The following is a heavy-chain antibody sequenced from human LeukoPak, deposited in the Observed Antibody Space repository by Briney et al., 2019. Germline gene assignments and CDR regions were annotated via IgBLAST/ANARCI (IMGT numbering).Heavy chain of an antibody. CDR1: GYTFTSYG. Sequence: ASVKVSCKASGYTFTSYGISWVRQAPGQGLEWMGWISAYNSNTNYAQKLHGRVTMTTDTSTSTAYMELRSLRSDDTAVYYCARAYYDILTGYFNWFDPWGQGTLVTVSS. CDR3: ARAYYDILTGYFNWFDP. J-gene: IGHJ5*02. D-gene: IGHD3-9*01. V-gene: IGHV1-18*04. CDR2: ISAYNSNT.